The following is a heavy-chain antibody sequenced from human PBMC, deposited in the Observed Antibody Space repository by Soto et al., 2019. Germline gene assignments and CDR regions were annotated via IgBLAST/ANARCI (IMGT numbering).Heavy chain of an antibody. CDR1: GLIFSTQG. Sequence: QVPLVESGGGVVQPGGSLRLSCAASGLIFSTQGMHWARQAPGKGLEWVAVIRNDGYTAHYADSVKGRFTISRDNSRNTLYLQMNSLIVEDTAVYYCARNPSGVDLASMKDWGRGTLVTVSS. J-gene: IGHJ4*02. CDR2: IRNDGYTA. D-gene: IGHD5-12*01. CDR3: ARNPSGVDLASMKD. V-gene: IGHV3-33*01.